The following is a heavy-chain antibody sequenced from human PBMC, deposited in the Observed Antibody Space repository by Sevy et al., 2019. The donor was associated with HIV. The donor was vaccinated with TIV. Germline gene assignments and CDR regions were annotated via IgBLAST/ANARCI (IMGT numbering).Heavy chain of an antibody. V-gene: IGHV3-30*02. J-gene: IGHJ6*02. CDR3: AKDHYDYRAGYYGYYGMDV. Sequence: GGSLRLSCTASGFRFSDYGMHWVRQAPGKGLEWVSLIRFDGSMKYIAGSVKGRFTISRDKVKDTLYLQMNSLRPEDTAVYYCAKDHYDYRAGYYGYYGMDVWGQGTTVTVSS. CDR2: IRFDGSMK. CDR1: GFRFSDYG. D-gene: IGHD3-3*01.